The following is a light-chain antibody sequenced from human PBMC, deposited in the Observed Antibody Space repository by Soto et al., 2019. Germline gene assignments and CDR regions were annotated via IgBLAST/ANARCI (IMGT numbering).Light chain of an antibody. CDR3: QQYNSAPIT. J-gene: IGKJ5*01. V-gene: IGKV1-27*01. CDR1: QDISNS. CDR2: TAS. Sequence: DIQMTQSPSSLSASVGDRVIITCRASQDISNSLAWYQQRPGKVLNLLIYTASPLQSGVPSRFSGSGSGTEFTLTISSLQPEDVATYYYQQYNSAPITFGQGTRLEIK.